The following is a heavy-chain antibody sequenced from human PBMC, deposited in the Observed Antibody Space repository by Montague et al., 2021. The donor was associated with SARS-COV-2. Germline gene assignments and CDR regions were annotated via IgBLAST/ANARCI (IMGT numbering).Heavy chain of an antibody. Sequence: SLRLSCPASGFTFEDHAMHWVRQAPGKGLEWVSSISWNSGYLDYAESVKGRFTISRDNAKNSLYLEMDSLRVEDTALYYCVKIRAYYFDYWGQGTLVTVSS. CDR2: ISWNSGYL. J-gene: IGHJ4*02. CDR3: VKIRAYYFDY. CDR1: GFTFEDHA. V-gene: IGHV3-9*01.